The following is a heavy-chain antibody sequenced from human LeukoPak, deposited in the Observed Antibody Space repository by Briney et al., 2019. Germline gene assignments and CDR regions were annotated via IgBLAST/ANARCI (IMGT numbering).Heavy chain of an antibody. CDR2: IRGSGDST. J-gene: IGHJ5*02. Sequence: GGSLRLSCAASGFTFSSYAMTWVRQAPGKGLEWVSSIRGSGDSTYYANSVKGRFTISRYNSKNTLYLQMNSLRAEDTAVCYCARVSGNQSYDYVWGSYRTNWFDPWGQGTLVTVSS. CDR1: GFTFSSYA. V-gene: IGHV3-23*01. D-gene: IGHD3-16*02. CDR3: ARVSGNQSYDYVWGSYRTNWFDP.